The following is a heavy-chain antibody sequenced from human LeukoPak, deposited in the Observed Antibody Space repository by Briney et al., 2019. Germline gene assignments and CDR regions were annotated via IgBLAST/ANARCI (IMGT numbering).Heavy chain of an antibody. J-gene: IGHJ4*02. CDR2: IYPGDSDT. CDR1: GYSFTSYW. V-gene: IGHV5-51*01. CDR3: ARLTYYYDSSGYYSPWYFDY. D-gene: IGHD3-22*01. Sequence: GESLKISCKGSGYSFTSYWIGWVRQMPGKGLEWMGIIYPGDSDTRYSPSFQGQVTISADKSISTAYLQWSSLKASDTAMYYCARLTYYYDSSGYYSPWYFDYWGPGTLVTVSS.